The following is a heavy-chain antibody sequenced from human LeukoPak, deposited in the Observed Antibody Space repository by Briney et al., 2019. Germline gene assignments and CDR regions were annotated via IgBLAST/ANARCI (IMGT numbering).Heavy chain of an antibody. D-gene: IGHD2-21*02. J-gene: IGHJ4*02. Sequence: SETLSLTCAVSAYSISSGYYWGWIRQPPGKGLEWIGSIHHGGSTYYHPSLKSRITISIDRSKNQFSLKLNSVTAADSAVYYCATNVTYSFDNRGQGTLVTVSS. CDR3: ATNVTYSFDN. V-gene: IGHV4-38-2*01. CDR1: AYSISSGYY. CDR2: IHHGGST.